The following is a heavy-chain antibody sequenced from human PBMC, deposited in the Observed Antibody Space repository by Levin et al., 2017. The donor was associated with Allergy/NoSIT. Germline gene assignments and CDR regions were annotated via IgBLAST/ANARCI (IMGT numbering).Heavy chain of an antibody. CDR3: ARDLWNPDYYYYGMDV. CDR2: ISSSSSYI. Sequence: GESLKISCAASGFTFSSYSMNWVRQAPGKGLEWVSSISSSSSYIYYADSVKGRFTISRDNAKNSLYLQMNSLRAEDTAVYYCARDLWNPDYYYYGMDVWGQGTTVTVSS. D-gene: IGHD1-1*01. J-gene: IGHJ6*02. V-gene: IGHV3-21*01. CDR1: GFTFSSYS.